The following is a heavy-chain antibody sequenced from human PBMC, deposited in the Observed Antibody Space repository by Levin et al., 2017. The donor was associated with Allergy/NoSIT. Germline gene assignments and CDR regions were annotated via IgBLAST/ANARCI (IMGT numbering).Heavy chain of an antibody. J-gene: IGHJ4*02. D-gene: IGHD3-10*01. CDR3: AREMESYYYGSGSHNIDY. V-gene: IGHV3-48*01. CDR1: GFTFSSYS. CDR2: ISSSSSTI. Sequence: GESLKISCAASGFTFSSYSMNWVRQAPGKGLEWVSYISSSSSTIYYADSVKGRFTISRDNAKNSLYLQMNSLRAEDTAVYYCAREMESYYYGSGSHNIDYWGQGTLVTVSS.